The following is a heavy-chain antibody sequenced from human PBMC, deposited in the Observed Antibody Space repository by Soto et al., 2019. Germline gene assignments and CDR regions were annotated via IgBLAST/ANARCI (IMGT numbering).Heavy chain of an antibody. D-gene: IGHD1-7*01. J-gene: IGHJ5*02. CDR2: IYYTGAY. Sequence: PSETLSLTCSVSGASVSSYYWSWVRQPPGKGLEWIGYIYYTGAYNYNPSLKSRVTISVDTSKNQFSLKLTSVTAADTAVYYCARTPETRDWLDPWGQGTLVTSPQ. CDR1: GASVSSYY. V-gene: IGHV4-59*02. CDR3: ARTPETRDWLDP.